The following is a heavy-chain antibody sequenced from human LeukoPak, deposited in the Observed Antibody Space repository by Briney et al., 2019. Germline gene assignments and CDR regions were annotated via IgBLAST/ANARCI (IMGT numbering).Heavy chain of an antibody. CDR3: ARVSRFFDWLPPFVY. D-gene: IGHD3-9*01. CDR2: INPNSDGT. CDR1: GYSFTAYF. V-gene: IGHV1-2*02. J-gene: IGHJ4*02. Sequence: ASVKVSCKASGYSFTAYFVHWVRQAPGQGLEWMGWINPNSDGTNYAQNLQGRATMTADPSISTAYMELSRLSSDDTAVYYCARVSRFFDWLPPFVYWGQGTLVTVSS.